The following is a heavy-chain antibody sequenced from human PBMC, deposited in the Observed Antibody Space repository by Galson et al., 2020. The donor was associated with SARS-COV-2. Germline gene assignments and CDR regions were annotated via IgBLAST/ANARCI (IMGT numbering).Heavy chain of an antibody. CDR3: AKQGIAVNWYFDL. CDR1: GYSFTSYW. D-gene: IGHD6-19*01. V-gene: IGHV5-10-1*01. Sequence: HVESLKISCKGSGYSFTSYWISWVRQMPGKGLEWMGRIDPSDSYTNYSPSFQGHVTISADKSISTAYLQWSSLKASDTAMYYCAKQGIAVNWYFDLWGRGTLVTVSS. J-gene: IGHJ2*01. CDR2: IDPSDSYT.